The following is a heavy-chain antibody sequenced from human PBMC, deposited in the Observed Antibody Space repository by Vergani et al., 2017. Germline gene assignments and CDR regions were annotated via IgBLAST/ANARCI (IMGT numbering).Heavy chain of an antibody. D-gene: IGHD3-10*01. Sequence: QVHLQQRGAGVLKPSETLSLTCGVIGGSLSGYFWSWIRQSPGRGLEWIGEITAIGSAKYSPPATSRVTISVDTSRGEFTRTVTSVTAADTGLYFCASRRPRLNLGSKSNAGTFDSWGQGTLVTVSS. CDR3: ASRRPRLNLGSKSNAGTFDS. CDR2: ITAIGSA. CDR1: GGSLSGYF. J-gene: IGHJ4*02. V-gene: IGHV4-34*02.